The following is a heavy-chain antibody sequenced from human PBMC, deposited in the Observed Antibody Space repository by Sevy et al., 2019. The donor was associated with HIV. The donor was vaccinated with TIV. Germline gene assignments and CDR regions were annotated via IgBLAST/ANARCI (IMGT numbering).Heavy chain of an antibody. V-gene: IGHV3-21*01. J-gene: IGHJ4*02. CDR2: ISSSSSYI. Sequence: GGSLRLSCAASGFTFSSYSMNWVRQAPGKGLEWVSSISSSSSYIYYADSVKGRFTISRDNAKNSLYLQMNSLRAEDTAVYYCASEMYYYDSSGYYTPNYFEYWGQGTLVTVSS. CDR1: GFTFSSYS. D-gene: IGHD3-22*01. CDR3: ASEMYYYDSSGYYTPNYFEY.